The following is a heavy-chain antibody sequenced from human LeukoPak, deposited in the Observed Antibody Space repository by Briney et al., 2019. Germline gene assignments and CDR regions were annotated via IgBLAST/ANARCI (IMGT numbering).Heavy chain of an antibody. CDR1: GFTFSSYA. CDR3: AKDPVFDYYYYMDA. Sequence: GGSLRLSCAASGFTFSSYAMSWVRQAPGKGLEWVSAISGSGGRTYYAVSVKGRFTISRDNSKSTLYLQMNSLRVEDTAVYYCAKDPVFDYYYYMDAWGKGTTVTISS. D-gene: IGHD2-8*01. J-gene: IGHJ6*03. CDR2: ISGSGGRT. V-gene: IGHV3-23*01.